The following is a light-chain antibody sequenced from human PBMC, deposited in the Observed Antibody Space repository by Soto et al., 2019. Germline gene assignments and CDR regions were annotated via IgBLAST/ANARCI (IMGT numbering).Light chain of an antibody. CDR3: QEYNSYPLT. CDR2: DGS. CDR1: QSINRW. J-gene: IGKJ4*01. V-gene: IGKV1-5*01. Sequence: DIQMTQSPSTLSASVGDRATITCRASQSINRWLAWYQQAPGQAPKVLIYDGSILESGVSSRFSGSGSGTEFTLTISSLQPDDFATYYCQEYNSYPLTFGGGTKVEI.